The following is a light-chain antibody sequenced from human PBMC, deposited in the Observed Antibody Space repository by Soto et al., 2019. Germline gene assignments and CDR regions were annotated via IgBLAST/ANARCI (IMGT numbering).Light chain of an antibody. Sequence: ETVLTQSPGTLSLPQGERATLSCRASQSVSTNYLAWYQQKPGQAPRLLIYGASNRATGIPDRFSGSESGTHFTLSISRLEPEDAALYYCQPFAGSPTFGLGTKVDIK. J-gene: IGKJ1*01. CDR3: QPFAGSPT. CDR2: GAS. V-gene: IGKV3-20*01. CDR1: QSVSTNY.